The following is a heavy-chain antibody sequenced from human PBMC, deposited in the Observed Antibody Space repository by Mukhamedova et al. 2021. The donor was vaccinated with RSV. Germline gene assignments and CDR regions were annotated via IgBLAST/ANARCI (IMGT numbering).Heavy chain of an antibody. D-gene: IGHD2-21*01. CDR2: IYHSGST. Sequence: VRQPPGKGLEWIGEIYHSGSTNYNPSLKSRVTISVDKSKNQFSLKLSSVTAADTAVYYCAREGDTSPPDRWGQGTLVTVSP. V-gene: IGHV4-4*02. CDR3: AREGDTSPPDR. J-gene: IGHJ4*02.